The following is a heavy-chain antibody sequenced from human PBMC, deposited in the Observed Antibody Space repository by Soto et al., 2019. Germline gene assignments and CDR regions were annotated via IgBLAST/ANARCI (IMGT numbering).Heavy chain of an antibody. CDR2: MYHSGST. CDR3: ARAHCSGGSCYSVQHWFDP. J-gene: IGHJ5*02. CDR1: GGSISSSSYY. D-gene: IGHD2-15*01. Sequence: SETLSLTCTVSGGSISSSSYYWGWIRQPPGKGLEWIGEMYHSGSTNHNPSLKGRVTISVDKSKNQFSLKLSSVTAADTAVYYCARAHCSGGSCYSVQHWFDPWGQGTLVTVSS. V-gene: IGHV4-39*07.